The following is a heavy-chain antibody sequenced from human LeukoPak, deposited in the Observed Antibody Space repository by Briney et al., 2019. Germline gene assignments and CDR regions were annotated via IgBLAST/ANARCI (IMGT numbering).Heavy chain of an antibody. D-gene: IGHD2-8*01. Sequence: GGSLRLSCATSGFPFSDFSMTWVRQAPGKGLEWISTTNSDGTTAYYAESVRGRFTISRDNSKNALYLQMSSLRVEDTAIYYCAKQSYARSLGEGGPGTLVTVSS. CDR3: AKQSYARSLGE. V-gene: IGHV3-23*01. CDR1: GFPFSDFS. J-gene: IGHJ4*02. CDR2: TNSDGTTA.